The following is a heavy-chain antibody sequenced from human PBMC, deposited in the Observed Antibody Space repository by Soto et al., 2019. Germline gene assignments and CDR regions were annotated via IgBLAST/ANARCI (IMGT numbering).Heavy chain of an antibody. CDR1: GYSFTSYW. CDR3: ARHTPSGSYPYYFDY. Sequence: PGESLKISCKGSGYSFTSYWIGWVRQMPGKGLEWMGIIYPGDSDTRYSPSFQGQVTISADKSISTAYLQWSSLKASDTAMYYCARHTPSGSYPYYFDYWGQRTLVTVSS. V-gene: IGHV5-51*01. D-gene: IGHD1-26*01. J-gene: IGHJ4*02. CDR2: IYPGDSDT.